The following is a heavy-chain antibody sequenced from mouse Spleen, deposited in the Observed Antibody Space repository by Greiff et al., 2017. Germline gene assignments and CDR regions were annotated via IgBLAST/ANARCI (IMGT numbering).Heavy chain of an antibody. V-gene: IGHV1-15*01. CDR3: TRHYYGSSSRFAY. Sequence: QVQLQHSGAELVRPGASVTLSCKASGYTFTDYEMHWVKQTPVHGLEWIGAIDPETGGTAYNQKFKGKAILTADKSSSTAYMELRSLTSEDSAVYYCTRHYYGSSSRFAYWGQGTLVTVSA. J-gene: IGHJ3*01. CDR1: GYTFTDYE. D-gene: IGHD1-1*01. CDR2: IDPETGGT.